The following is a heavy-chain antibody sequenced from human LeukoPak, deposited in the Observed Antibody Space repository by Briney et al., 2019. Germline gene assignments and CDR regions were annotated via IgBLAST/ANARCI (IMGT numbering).Heavy chain of an antibody. Sequence: GGSLKISCKGSGYRFNSYWIGWVRQMPGKGLEWMGIIYPGDSDTRYSPSFQGQVTISADKSISTAYLQWSSLKASDTAMYYCARPREEGTAMGLRAFDIWGQGTMVTVSS. CDR2: IYPGDSDT. J-gene: IGHJ3*02. CDR1: GYRFNSYW. D-gene: IGHD5-18*01. V-gene: IGHV5-51*01. CDR3: ARPREEGTAMGLRAFDI.